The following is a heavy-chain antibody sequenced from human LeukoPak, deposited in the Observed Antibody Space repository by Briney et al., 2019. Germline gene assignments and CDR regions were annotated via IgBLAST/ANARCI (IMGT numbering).Heavy chain of an antibody. CDR3: ARNDAGTNGGFFDY. CDR1: RFTVSTND. V-gene: IGHV3-66*01. Sequence: PGGSLRLSCAASRFTVSTNDMNWVRHAPGKGLEWGSDIYSSGITCYADSVKGRFTISRDNSKNTLYLQMNSLRADDMAVYYGARNDAGTNGGFFDYWGQGTLVTVSS. CDR2: IYSSGIT. J-gene: IGHJ4*02. D-gene: IGHD7-27*01.